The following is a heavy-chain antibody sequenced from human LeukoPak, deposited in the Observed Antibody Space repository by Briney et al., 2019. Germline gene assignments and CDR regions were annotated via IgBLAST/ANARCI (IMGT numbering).Heavy chain of an antibody. V-gene: IGHV1-8*01. Sequence: VASVTVSCKASGYTFTNNEIHWVRQASGQGLEWMGWMNPNNGNAGYAQKFQGRITMTRNTSISTAYMELRSLRSEDTAVHYCAREVPASTYYYYYMDVWGKGTTVTVSS. J-gene: IGHJ6*03. CDR2: MNPNNGNA. CDR3: AREVPASTYYYYYMDV. D-gene: IGHD2-2*01. CDR1: GYTFTNNE.